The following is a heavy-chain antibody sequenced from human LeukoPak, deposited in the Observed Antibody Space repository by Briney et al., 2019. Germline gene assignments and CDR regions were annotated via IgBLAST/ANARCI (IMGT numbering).Heavy chain of an antibody. J-gene: IGHJ4*02. CDR2: ISSSSSYI. CDR3: ARGVQQLAYLDY. D-gene: IGHD6-6*01. CDR1: GFTFSSYS. V-gene: IGHV3-21*01. Sequence: GGSLRLSCAASGFTFSSYSMNWVRQAPGKGLEWVSSISSSSSYIYYADSVKGRFTISRDNAKNSLYLQMNSLRAEDTAVYYCARGVQQLAYLDYWGQGTLVTVSS.